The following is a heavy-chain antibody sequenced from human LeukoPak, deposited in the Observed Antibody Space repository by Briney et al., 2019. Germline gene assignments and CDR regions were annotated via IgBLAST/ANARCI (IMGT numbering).Heavy chain of an antibody. CDR2: ISGSGGST. CDR1: GFTFSSYA. Sequence: PGGSLRLSCAASGFTFSSYAMSWVRQAPGKGLEWVSAISGSGGSTYYADSVKGRFTISRDNSKNTLYLRMNSLRAEDTAVYYCAKDGTELYYFDYWGQGTLVTVSS. D-gene: IGHD3/OR15-3a*01. J-gene: IGHJ4*02. V-gene: IGHV3-23*01. CDR3: AKDGTELYYFDY.